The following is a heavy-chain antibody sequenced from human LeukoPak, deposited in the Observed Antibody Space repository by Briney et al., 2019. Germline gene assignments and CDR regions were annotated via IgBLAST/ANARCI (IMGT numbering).Heavy chain of an antibody. CDR3: ARDHQSGYDILTGYPYFFDY. J-gene: IGHJ4*02. CDR1: GFTFSSYA. Sequence: GGSLRLSCAASGFTFSSYAMHWVRQAPGKGLEWVAVISYDGSNKYYADSVKGRFTISRDNSKNTLYLQMNSLRAEDTAVYYCARDHQSGYDILTGYPYFFDYWGQGTLVTVSS. D-gene: IGHD3-9*01. CDR2: ISYDGSNK. V-gene: IGHV3-30-3*01.